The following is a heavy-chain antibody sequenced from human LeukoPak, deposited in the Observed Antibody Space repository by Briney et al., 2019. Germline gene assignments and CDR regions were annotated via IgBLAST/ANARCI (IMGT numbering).Heavy chain of an antibody. CDR3: ARARELQYYFDY. J-gene: IGHJ4*02. V-gene: IGHV4-30-4*08. CDR2: IYYSGST. CDR1: GGSISSGDYY. D-gene: IGHD1-7*01. Sequence: SQTLSLTCTVSGGSISSGDYYWSWIRQPPGKGLEWIGYIYYSGSTYYNPSLKSRVTISVDTSKNQFSLKLSSGTAADTAVYYCARARELQYYFDYWGQGPLVTVSS.